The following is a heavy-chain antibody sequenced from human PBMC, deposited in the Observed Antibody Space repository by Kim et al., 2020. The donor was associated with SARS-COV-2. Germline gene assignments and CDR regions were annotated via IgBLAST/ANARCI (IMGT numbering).Heavy chain of an antibody. CDR2: IYYSGST. V-gene: IGHV4-59*13. D-gene: IGHD3-10*01. CDR1: GGSISSYY. J-gene: IGHJ6*02. CDR3: ARDRGRGGYYYYYGMDV. Sequence: SETLSLTCTVSGGSISSYYWSWIRQPPGKGLEWIGYIYYSGSTNYNPSLKSRVTISVDTSKNQFSLKLSSVTAADTAVYYCARDRGRGGYYYYYGMDVWGQGTTVTVSS.